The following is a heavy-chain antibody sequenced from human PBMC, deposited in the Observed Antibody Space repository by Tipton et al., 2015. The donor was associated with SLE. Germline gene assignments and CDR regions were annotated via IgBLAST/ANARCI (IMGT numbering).Heavy chain of an antibody. CDR2: MHYSGNT. CDR3: ARDQEMASGENRFDP. D-gene: IGHD5-24*01. CDR1: GGSFTSHY. J-gene: IGHJ5*02. V-gene: IGHV4-59*11. Sequence: TLSLTCTVSGGSFTSHYWSWIRPPPGKGLEWIGCMHYSGNTAYSPSLRSRVTMSVDTSKKQISLKLRSVTAADTAVYYCARDQEMASGENRFDPWGQGTLVTVSS.